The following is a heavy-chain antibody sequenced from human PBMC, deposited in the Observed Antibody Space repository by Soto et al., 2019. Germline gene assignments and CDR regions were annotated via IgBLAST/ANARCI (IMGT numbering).Heavy chain of an antibody. D-gene: IGHD3-9*01. CDR2: IYYSGST. J-gene: IGHJ5*02. CDR1: GGSIISGGYY. CDR3: ARDLYDILTGYSGWFDP. V-gene: IGHV4-31*03. Sequence: SETLSLTCTVSGGSIISGGYYLICIRQHPGKGLEWIGYIYYSGSTYYNPSLKSRVTISVDTSKNQFSLKLSSVTAADTAVYYCARDLYDILTGYSGWFDPWGQGTLVTV.